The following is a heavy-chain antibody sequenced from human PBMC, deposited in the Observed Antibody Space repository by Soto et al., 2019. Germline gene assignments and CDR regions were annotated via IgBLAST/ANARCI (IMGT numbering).Heavy chain of an antibody. Sequence: QITLKESGPTLVKPTQTLTLTCRFSGFSLSTSQVAVGWIRQPPGKPLEWLAFLYWNYDKRYNPSLKSRLTSTQDTSKNQVVLTMTNMDPVDTAIYYCAHRLDYKYGMDVWGQGTTVTVSS. CDR2: LYWNYDK. CDR3: AHRLDYKYGMDV. CDR1: GFSLSTSQVA. J-gene: IGHJ6*02. V-gene: IGHV2-5*01.